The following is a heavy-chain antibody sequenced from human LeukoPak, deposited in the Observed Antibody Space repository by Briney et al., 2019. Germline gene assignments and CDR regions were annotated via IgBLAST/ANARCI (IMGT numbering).Heavy chain of an antibody. D-gene: IGHD3-22*01. J-gene: IGHJ6*02. CDR2: ISSSSSYI. CDR3: ARDGYYYDSSGMDV. Sequence: GGSLRLSCAASGFTFSSYSMNWVRQAPGKGLEWVSSISSSSSYIYYADSVKGRFTISRDNAKSSLYLQMNSLRAEDTAVYYCARDGYYYDSSGMDVWGQGTTVTVSS. CDR1: GFTFSSYS. V-gene: IGHV3-21*01.